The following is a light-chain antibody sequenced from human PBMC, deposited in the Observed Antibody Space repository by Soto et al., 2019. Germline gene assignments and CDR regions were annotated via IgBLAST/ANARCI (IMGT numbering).Light chain of an antibody. CDR1: QSISSW. J-gene: IGKJ1*01. CDR3: QQYNSYSPWT. V-gene: IGKV1-5*01. CDR2: DAS. Sequence: DIQMTQSPSTLSASVGDRVTITCRASQSISSWLAWYQQKPGKAPKLLIYDASSLESGVPSGFSGSGSGTEFTLTISSLQPDDFATYYCQQYNSYSPWTFGQGTKV.